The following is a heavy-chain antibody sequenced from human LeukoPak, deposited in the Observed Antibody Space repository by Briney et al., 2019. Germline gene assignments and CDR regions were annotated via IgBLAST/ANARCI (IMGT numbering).Heavy chain of an antibody. D-gene: IGHD3-10*01. CDR3: ARVFDSGSQAYFYYMDV. CDR1: GGSIRGYY. Sequence: SSETLSLTCNVSGGSIRGYYWSWIRQPPGKGLEWIGYIYSSGSTNYNPSLKSRVTMSVDTSKNQFSLKVSSVTAADTAVYYCARVFDSGSQAYFYYMDVWGKGTTVTISS. J-gene: IGHJ6*03. CDR2: IYSSGST. V-gene: IGHV4-59*01.